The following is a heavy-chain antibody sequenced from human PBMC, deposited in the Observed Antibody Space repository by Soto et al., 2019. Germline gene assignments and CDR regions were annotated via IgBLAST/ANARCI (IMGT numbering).Heavy chain of an antibody. Sequence: PGGSLRLSCAASGFTFSSYSMNWVRQAPGKGLEWVSSISSSSSYIYYADSVKGRFTISRDNAKNSLYLQMNSLRAEDTAVYYCARDHVEMATISDYWGQGTLVTVS. V-gene: IGHV3-21*01. J-gene: IGHJ4*02. CDR3: ARDHVEMATISDY. CDR2: ISSSSSYI. D-gene: IGHD5-12*01. CDR1: GFTFSSYS.